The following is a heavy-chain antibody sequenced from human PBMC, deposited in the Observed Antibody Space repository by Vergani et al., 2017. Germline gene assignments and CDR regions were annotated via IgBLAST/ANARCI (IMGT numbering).Heavy chain of an antibody. D-gene: IGHD6-13*01. V-gene: IGHV3-23*01. J-gene: IGHJ4*02. Sequence: EVQLLESGGGLVQPGGSLRLSCEASGFTFSSYAMSWVRQAPGKGLEWVSAISGSGGSTYYADSVKGRFTISRDNSKNTVYLQMDDLRAEDTAVYYCAKDLSVVEAADDFRGQGTLVTVSS. CDR3: AKDLSVVEAADDF. CDR2: ISGSGGST. CDR1: GFTFSSYA.